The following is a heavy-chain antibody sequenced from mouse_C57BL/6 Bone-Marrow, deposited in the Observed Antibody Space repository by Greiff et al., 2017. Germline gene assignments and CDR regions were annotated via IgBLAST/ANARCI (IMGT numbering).Heavy chain of an antibody. CDR3: ARIYYSSSAWFAY. CDR1: GYTFTSYW. Sequence: QVQLQQPGAELVMPGASVKLSCKASGYTFTSYWMHWVKPRPGQGLEWIGEIDPSDSYTNYNQKFKGKSTLTVDKSSSTAYMQLSSLTSEDSAVYYCARIYYSSSAWFAYWGQGTLVTVSA. D-gene: IGHD2-12*01. V-gene: IGHV1-69*01. J-gene: IGHJ3*01. CDR2: IDPSDSYT.